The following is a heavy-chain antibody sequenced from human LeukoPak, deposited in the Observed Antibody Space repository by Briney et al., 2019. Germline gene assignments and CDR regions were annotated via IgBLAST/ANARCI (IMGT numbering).Heavy chain of an antibody. CDR3: ARSGRVKKLGMIFNY. J-gene: IGHJ4*02. CDR1: GYTFTSYD. D-gene: IGHD7-27*01. Sequence: GSVKVSCKASGYTFTSYDINWVRQATGQGLEWMGWMNPNSGNTGYAQKFQGRVTMTRNTSISTAYMELSSLRSEDTAVYYCARSGRVKKLGMIFNYWGQGTLVTVSS. CDR2: MNPNSGNT. V-gene: IGHV1-8*01.